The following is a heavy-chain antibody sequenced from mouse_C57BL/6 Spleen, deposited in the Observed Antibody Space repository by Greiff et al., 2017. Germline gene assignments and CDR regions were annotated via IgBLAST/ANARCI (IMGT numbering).Heavy chain of an antibody. Sequence: EVKLMESGGGLVKPGGSLKLSCAASGFTFSDYGMHWVRQAPEKGLEWVAYISSGSSTIYYADTVKGRFTISRDNAKNTLFLQMTSRMSEDTAMYYCARGYYGSKDFDYWGQGTTLTVSS. V-gene: IGHV5-17*01. D-gene: IGHD1-1*01. CDR3: ARGYYGSKDFDY. J-gene: IGHJ2*01. CDR1: GFTFSDYG. CDR2: ISSGSSTI.